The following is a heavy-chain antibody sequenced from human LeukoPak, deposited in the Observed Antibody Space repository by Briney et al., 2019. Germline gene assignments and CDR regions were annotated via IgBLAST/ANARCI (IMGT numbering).Heavy chain of an antibody. CDR1: GYTFTSYG. D-gene: IGHD3-22*01. Sequence: ASVKVSCKASGYTFTSYGISWVRQAPGQRLEWMGWIIAGNGNTEYSQKFQGRVSIIRDTSASIVYMELSSLTSEDTAVYYCARVQAPYYYDGSGYHSPAGFWGQGTLVTVSS. CDR2: IIAGNGNT. V-gene: IGHV1-3*01. CDR3: ARVQAPYYYDGSGYHSPAGF. J-gene: IGHJ4*02.